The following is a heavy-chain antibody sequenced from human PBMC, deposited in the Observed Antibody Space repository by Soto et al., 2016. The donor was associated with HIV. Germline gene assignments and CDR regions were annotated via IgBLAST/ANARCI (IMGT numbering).Heavy chain of an antibody. CDR2: INHSGNS. D-gene: IGHD3-22*01. CDR1: GGSFSGYY. J-gene: IGHJ2*01. CDR3: ARRGXGSGNYYRSWYFDL. Sequence: QVQLQQWGAGLLKPSETLSLTCAVYGGSFSGYYWTWIRQPPGKGLEWIGEINHSGNSNNNPSLKSRLTISEDTSKNQFSLKLSSVTAADTAVYYCARRGXGSGNYYRSWYFDLWGLAPR. V-gene: IGHV4-34*01.